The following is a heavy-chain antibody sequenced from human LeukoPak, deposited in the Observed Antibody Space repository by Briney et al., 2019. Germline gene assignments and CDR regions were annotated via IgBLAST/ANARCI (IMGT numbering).Heavy chain of an antibody. V-gene: IGHV3-64D*08. CDR1: GFTFSSYA. D-gene: IGHD4-11*01. Sequence: GGSLRVSCSASGFTFSSYAMHWVRQAPGKGLEYVSAISSNGGSTYYADSVKGRFTISRDNSKNTLYLQMSSLRAEDTAVYYCVINYGNYVSYWGQGNLVTVSS. CDR3: VINYGNYVSY. CDR2: ISSNGGST. J-gene: IGHJ4*02.